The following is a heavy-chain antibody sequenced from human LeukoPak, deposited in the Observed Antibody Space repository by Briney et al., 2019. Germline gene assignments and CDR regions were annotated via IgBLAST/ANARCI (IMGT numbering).Heavy chain of an antibody. CDR1: GFTFSNYG. CDR3: AKDLPYYYDSSGYSNDAFDI. CDR2: ISGSGGST. Sequence: GGSLRLSCAVSGFTFSNYGMSWVRQAPGKGLEWVSAISGSGGSTYYADSVKGRFTISRDNSKNTLYLQMNSLRAEDTAVYYCAKDLPYYYDSSGYSNDAFDIWDQGTMVTVSS. D-gene: IGHD3-22*01. V-gene: IGHV3-23*01. J-gene: IGHJ3*02.